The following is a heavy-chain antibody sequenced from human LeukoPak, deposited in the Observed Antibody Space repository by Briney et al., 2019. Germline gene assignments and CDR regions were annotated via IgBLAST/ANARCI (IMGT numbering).Heavy chain of an antibody. V-gene: IGHV3-21*01. J-gene: IGHJ4*02. CDR3: ARAGGSYYFDY. Sequence: GGSLRLSCAASGFTVSSNYMSWVRQAPGKGLEWVSSISSSTSYIYYADSVKGRFTISRDNAKNSLYLQMNSLRAEDTAVYYCARAGGSYYFDYWGQGTLVTVSS. CDR2: ISSSTSYI. CDR1: GFTVSSNY. D-gene: IGHD1-26*01.